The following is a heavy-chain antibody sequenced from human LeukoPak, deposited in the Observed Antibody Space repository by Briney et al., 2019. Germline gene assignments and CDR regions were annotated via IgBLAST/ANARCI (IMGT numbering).Heavy chain of an antibody. J-gene: IGHJ4*02. CDR3: AKGYYDFWSGYLRNPYYFDY. D-gene: IGHD3-3*01. CDR1: GFTFSSYA. Sequence: GGSLRLSCAASGFTFSSYAMSWVRQAPGKGLEWVSAISGSGGSTYYADSVKGRFTISGDNSKNTLYLQMNSLRAEDTAVYYCAKGYYDFWSGYLRNPYYFDYWGQGTLVTVSS. CDR2: ISGSGGST. V-gene: IGHV3-23*01.